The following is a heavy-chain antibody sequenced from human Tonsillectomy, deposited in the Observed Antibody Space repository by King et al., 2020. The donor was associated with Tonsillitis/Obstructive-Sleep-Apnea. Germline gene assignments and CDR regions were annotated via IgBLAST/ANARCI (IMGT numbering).Heavy chain of an antibody. V-gene: IGHV3-30*01. D-gene: IGHD2-15*01. J-gene: IGHJ3*02. Sequence: VQLVESGGGVVQPGRSLRLSCEASEFTFSTYDMHWVRQAPGKGLEWVAVISYDGRNKDYADSVKGRLTISRDNSKNTLYLQMNSLKGEDTAVYFCARGCSGGSCYFAFDIWGQGTVVTVSS. CDR2: ISYDGRNK. CDR1: EFTFSTYD. CDR3: ARGCSGGSCYFAFDI.